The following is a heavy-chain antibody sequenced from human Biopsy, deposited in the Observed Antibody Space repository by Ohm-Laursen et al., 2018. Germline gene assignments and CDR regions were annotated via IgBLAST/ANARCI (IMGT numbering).Heavy chain of an antibody. Sequence: SLGLSCSASGFAFNLYEMNWVRQAPGKGMEWISYIYGSGSPVSYADSVKGRFTISRDNAQNSLYLHMNSLRAEDTAVYYCARLNSGTYDASDLWGQGTMVIVSS. CDR2: IYGSGSPV. CDR3: ARLNSGTYDASDL. D-gene: IGHD1-26*01. CDR1: GFAFNLYE. V-gene: IGHV3-48*03. J-gene: IGHJ3*01.